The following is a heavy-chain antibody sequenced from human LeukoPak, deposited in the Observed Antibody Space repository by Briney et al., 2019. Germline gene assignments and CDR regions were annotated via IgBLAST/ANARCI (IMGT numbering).Heavy chain of an antibody. CDR2: TYYRSKWYN. CDR1: GDSVSSNSAA. Sequence: SQTLSLTCAISGDSVSSNSAAWNWIRQSPSRGLEWLGRTYYRSKWYNDYAVSVKSRITINPDTSKNQFSLKLSSVTAADTAVYYCARLGQLVRKRFDPWGQGTLVTVSS. V-gene: IGHV6-1*01. J-gene: IGHJ5*02. D-gene: IGHD6-13*01. CDR3: ARLGQLVRKRFDP.